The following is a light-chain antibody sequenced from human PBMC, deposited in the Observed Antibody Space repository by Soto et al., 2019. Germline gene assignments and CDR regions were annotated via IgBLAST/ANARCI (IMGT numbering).Light chain of an antibody. CDR3: QQSYSTPLT. V-gene: IGKV1-12*01. CDR2: AAS. J-gene: IGKJ5*01. CDR1: QDISSW. Sequence: DIQMTESPSSVSASVGDTVTITCRASQDISSWLAWYQQKPGKAPNLLIYAASSLQSGVPSRFSGSGSGPDFTLTIISLQPEDFTTYYCQQSYSTPLTXGQGTRLDIK.